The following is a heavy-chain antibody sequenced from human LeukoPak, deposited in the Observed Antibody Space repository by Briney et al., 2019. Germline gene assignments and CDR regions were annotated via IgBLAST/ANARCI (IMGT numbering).Heavy chain of an antibody. V-gene: IGHV4-4*07. J-gene: IGHJ2*01. CDR2: IFASGRT. D-gene: IGHD3-22*01. CDR1: GGSVSSYY. CDR3: ARPRYYYDSSGYYYEGYFDL. Sequence: PSETLSLTCTVSGGSVSSYYWSWIRQPAGKGLEWIGRIFASGRTNHNPSLKSRVTISVDTSKNQFSLKLSSVTAADTAVYYCARPRYYYDSSGYYYEGYFDLWGRGTLVTVSS.